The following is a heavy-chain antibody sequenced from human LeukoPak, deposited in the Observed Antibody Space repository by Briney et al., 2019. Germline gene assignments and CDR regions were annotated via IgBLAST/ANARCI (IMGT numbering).Heavy chain of an antibody. CDR2: INPNSGGT. V-gene: IGHV1-2*02. Sequence: ASVKVSCKASGYTFTGYYMHWVRQAPGQGLEWMGWINPNSGGTNYAQKFQGRVTMTRDTSISTAYMELSRLRSDDTAVYYCARSRPVYYDILTGQGYFDYWGQGTLVTVSS. D-gene: IGHD3-9*01. J-gene: IGHJ4*02. CDR1: GYTFTGYY. CDR3: ARSRPVYYDILTGQGYFDY.